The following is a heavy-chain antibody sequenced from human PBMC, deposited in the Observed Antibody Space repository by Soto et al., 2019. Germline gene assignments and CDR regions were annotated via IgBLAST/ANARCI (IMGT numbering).Heavy chain of an antibody. Sequence: GASVKVSCKASGDTFTANYIHWVRQAPGQGLEWMGWISAYNGNTNYAQKLQGRVTMTTDTSTSTASMELRSLRSDDTAVYYCARDQFSLGGNWFDPWGQGTLVTVSS. CDR2: ISAYNGNT. V-gene: IGHV1-18*04. CDR3: ARDQFSLGGNWFDP. CDR1: GDTFTANY. J-gene: IGHJ5*02.